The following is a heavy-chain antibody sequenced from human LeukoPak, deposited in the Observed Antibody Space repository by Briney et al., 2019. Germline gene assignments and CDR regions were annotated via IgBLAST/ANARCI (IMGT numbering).Heavy chain of an antibody. V-gene: IGHV3-48*04. CDR1: GFTFNSFG. CDR2: ISSSGSTI. CDR3: GRDSRVFGYSGYDSGYGGPYFDY. D-gene: IGHD5-12*01. J-gene: IGHJ4*02. Sequence: LPGRSLRLSCAASGFTFNSFGMHWVRQAPGKGLEWVSYISSSGSTIYYADSVKGRFTISRDNAKNSLYLQMNSLRAEDTAVYYCGRDSRVFGYSGYDSGYGGPYFDYWGQGTLVTVSS.